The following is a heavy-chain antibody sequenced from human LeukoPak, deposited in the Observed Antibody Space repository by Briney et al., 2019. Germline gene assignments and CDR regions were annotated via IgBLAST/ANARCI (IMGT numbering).Heavy chain of an antibody. Sequence: SETLSLTCTVSGGSISSYYWSWIRQPPGKGLEWIGYIYYSGSTNYNPSLKSRVTISVDTSKNQFSLKLSPVTAADTAVYYCARVTGGFDPWGQGTLVTVSA. CDR3: ARVTGGFDP. D-gene: IGHD2-8*02. V-gene: IGHV4-59*01. CDR1: GGSISSYY. CDR2: IYYSGST. J-gene: IGHJ5*02.